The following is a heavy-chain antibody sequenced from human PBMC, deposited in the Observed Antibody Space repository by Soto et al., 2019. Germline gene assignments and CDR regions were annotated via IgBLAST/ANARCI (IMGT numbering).Heavy chain of an antibody. Sequence: EVQLLESGGDVVQPGGSLRLSCAASGFTFRTYAMSWVRQAPGKGLEWVSGIRGSGGTTDSVDSVKGRFTISRDNSRNTLFLQMNSLRAEDTAIYYCAREAYSGTYAEFDFWGQGTLVTVSS. CDR3: AREAYSGTYAEFDF. V-gene: IGHV3-23*01. J-gene: IGHJ4*02. CDR2: IRGSGGTT. D-gene: IGHD1-26*01. CDR1: GFTFRTYA.